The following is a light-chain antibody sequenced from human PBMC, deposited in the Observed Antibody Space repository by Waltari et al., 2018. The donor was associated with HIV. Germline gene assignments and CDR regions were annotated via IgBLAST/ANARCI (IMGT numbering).Light chain of an antibody. J-gene: IGLJ1*01. V-gene: IGLV2-23*02. CDR2: EVS. CDR1: SSDLGSYDL. Sequence: QSALTQPASVSGSPGQSITISCTGTSSDLGSYDLLPWYQQHPGKAPKVMIYEVSKRPSGVSNRFSGSKSGNTASLIISGLQAEDEADYYCCSYASGSTFVFGTGTKVTVL. CDR3: CSYASGSTFV.